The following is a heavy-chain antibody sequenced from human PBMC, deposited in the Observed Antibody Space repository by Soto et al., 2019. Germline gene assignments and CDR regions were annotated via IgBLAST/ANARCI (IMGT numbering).Heavy chain of an antibody. Sequence: RLPSTASGITFRSYAKSVVRHPPGKRMEWVSILSDSGGSRYYAASVKRRFTIPRDKSECTLFLLVNSLSAGDTSQYYCVFLHGSGTYYNCPDDCGLGTPVTVSS. D-gene: IGHD3-10*01. CDR3: VFLHGSGTYYNCPDD. J-gene: IGHJ4*01. CDR2: LSDSGGSR. CDR1: GITFRSYA. V-gene: IGHV3-23*01.